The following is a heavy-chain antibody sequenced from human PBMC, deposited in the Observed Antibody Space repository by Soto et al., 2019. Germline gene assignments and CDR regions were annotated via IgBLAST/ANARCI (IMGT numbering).Heavy chain of an antibody. CDR1: GFTFTDYA. Sequence: HPGGSLRLSCAASGFTFTDYAMSWVRQAPGKGLEWVSTISGSGGSTFYADSVKGRFTISRDNLRNTLYLQMNSLRAKDTAVYYCAKDGGGYEEHGMDVWGQGTTVTVSS. V-gene: IGHV3-23*01. D-gene: IGHD5-12*01. CDR2: ISGSGGST. CDR3: AKDGGGYEEHGMDV. J-gene: IGHJ6*02.